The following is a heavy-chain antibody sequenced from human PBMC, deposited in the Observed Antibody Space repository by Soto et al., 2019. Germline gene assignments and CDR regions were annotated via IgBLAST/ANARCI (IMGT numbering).Heavy chain of an antibody. Sequence: SETLSLTCAVSGGSISSSNWWSWVRQPPGKGLEWIWEIYHSGSTNYNPSLKSRVTISVDKSRNQFSLKLSSVTAADTAVYYCAYIAAAGEYFHHWGQGTLVTVS. J-gene: IGHJ1*01. V-gene: IGHV4-4*02. CDR2: IYHSGST. D-gene: IGHD6-13*01. CDR3: AYIAAAGEYFHH. CDR1: GGSISSSNW.